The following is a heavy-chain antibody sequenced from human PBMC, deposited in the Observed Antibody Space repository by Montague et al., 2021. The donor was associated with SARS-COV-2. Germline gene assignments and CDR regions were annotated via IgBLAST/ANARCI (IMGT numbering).Heavy chain of an antibody. CDR1: GGSINSFY. Sequence: SETLSLTCTVSGGSINSFYWSWVWQSPGKRMEWIGYIYYSGSTKYNPSLQSRVTMSLDTSRNQLSLKLSSVTAADTAMYYCATQTGGSSSGSLDYWGQGTLVTVSS. CDR3: ATQTGGSSSGSLDY. J-gene: IGHJ4*02. V-gene: IGHV4-59*08. CDR2: IYYSGST. D-gene: IGHD5-18*01.